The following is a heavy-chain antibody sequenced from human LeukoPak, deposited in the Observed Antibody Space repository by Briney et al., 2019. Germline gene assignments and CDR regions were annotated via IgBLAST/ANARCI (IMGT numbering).Heavy chain of an antibody. CDR1: GGSISSYY. CDR2: IYYSGST. J-gene: IGHJ4*02. D-gene: IGHD3-22*01. CDR3: ARDAHMIVVPLRSGGSDY. Sequence: KPSETLSLTCTVSGGSISSYYWSWIRQPPGKGLGWIGYIYYSGSTNYNPSLKSRVTISVDTSKNQFSLKLSSVTAADTAVYYCARDAHMIVVPLRSGGSDYWGQGTLVTVSS. V-gene: IGHV4-59*01.